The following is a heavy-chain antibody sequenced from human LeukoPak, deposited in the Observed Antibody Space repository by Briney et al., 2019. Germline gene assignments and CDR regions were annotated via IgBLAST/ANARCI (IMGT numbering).Heavy chain of an antibody. V-gene: IGHV3-48*03. CDR1: GFTFSSYE. J-gene: IGHJ4*02. CDR2: ISSSGSTI. Sequence: PAGGSLRLSCAASGFTFSSYEMNWVRQAPGKGLEWVSYISSSGSTIYYADSVKGRFTISRDNAKNSLYLQMNSLRAEDTAVYYCASLGFRSMDYWGQGTLVTVSS. CDR3: ASLGFRSMDY. D-gene: IGHD2/OR15-2a*01.